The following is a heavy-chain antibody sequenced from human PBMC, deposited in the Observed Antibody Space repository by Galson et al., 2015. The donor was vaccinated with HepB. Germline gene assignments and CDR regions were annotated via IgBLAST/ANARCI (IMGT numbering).Heavy chain of an antibody. CDR2: IDWDDDK. V-gene: IGHV2-70*11. CDR1: GFSLSTSGMC. J-gene: IGHJ6*02. D-gene: IGHD3-10*01. CDR3: ARRVWFGEWHYGLDV. Sequence: PALVKPTQTLTLTCTFSGFSLSTSGMCVSWIRQSPGKALEWLARIDWDDDKYFSTPLKTRLTISKDTSKNQVVLTMTNMDPVDTATYYCARRVWFGEWHYGLDVWGQGTTVTVSS.